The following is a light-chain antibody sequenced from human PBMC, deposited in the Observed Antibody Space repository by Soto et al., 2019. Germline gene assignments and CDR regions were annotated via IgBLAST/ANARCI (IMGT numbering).Light chain of an antibody. CDR2: DAS. CDR1: QSVTTY. Sequence: EIVLTQSPDTLSLSPGERATLSCRASQSVTTYLAWYQQKPGQAPRLLIYDASNRATGIPARFSGSGSGTDFTLTISSLEPEDFAVYYCQQRSNWPPLLSFGQGTRLETK. V-gene: IGKV3-11*01. J-gene: IGKJ5*01. CDR3: QQRSNWPPLLS.